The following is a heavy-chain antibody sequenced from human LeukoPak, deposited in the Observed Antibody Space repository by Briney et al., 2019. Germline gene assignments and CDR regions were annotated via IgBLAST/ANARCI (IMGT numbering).Heavy chain of an antibody. CDR2: IRSKTYGGTT. CDR3: TRAYSSSWSWYFDY. V-gene: IGHV3-49*04. CDR1: GLTIGDDA. D-gene: IGHD6-13*01. Sequence: GGSLRLSCTTSGLTIGDDAVSWVRQAPGKGLEWLGFIRSKTYGGTTEYAASVKGRFTISRDDSKGIAYLQMNSLKIEDTAVYYCTRAYSSSWSWYFDYWGQGTLVTVSS. J-gene: IGHJ4*02.